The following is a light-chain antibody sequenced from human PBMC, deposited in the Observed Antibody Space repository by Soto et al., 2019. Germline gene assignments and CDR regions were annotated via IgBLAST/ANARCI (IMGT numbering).Light chain of an antibody. CDR3: HQYYSTPPS. V-gene: IGKV4-1*01. J-gene: IGKJ2*03. CDR2: WAS. Sequence: DFVMTQSPDSLAVSLGERATINCRSSQNLLATANNKNHLAWYQHKAGQPPKLLIYWASTRGPGVPDRFTGSGSGTHFTLAIRSLQAEDVAVYYCHQYYSTPPSFGQGTKLEIK. CDR1: QNLLATANNKNH.